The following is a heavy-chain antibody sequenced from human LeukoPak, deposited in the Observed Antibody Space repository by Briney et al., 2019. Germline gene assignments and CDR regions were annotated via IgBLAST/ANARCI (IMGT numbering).Heavy chain of an antibody. Sequence: GASVKVSCKASGGTFSSYAISWVRQAPGQGLEWMGGIIPIFGTANYAQKFQGRVTITADKSTSTAYMELSSLRSEDTAVYYCARETLYCSGGSCYSDYWGQGTLVTVSS. J-gene: IGHJ4*02. CDR1: GGTFSSYA. CDR3: ARETLYCSGGSCYSDY. V-gene: IGHV1-69*06. D-gene: IGHD2-15*01. CDR2: IIPIFGTA.